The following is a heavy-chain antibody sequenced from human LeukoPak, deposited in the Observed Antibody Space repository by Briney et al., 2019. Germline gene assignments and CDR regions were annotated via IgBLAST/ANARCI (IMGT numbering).Heavy chain of an antibody. Sequence: GGSLRLSCSASGFSFSDHDMNWVRQAPGKGLEWVSAISGRSSHVYYGESVKGRFTISRDNAKNSLYLQLDSLGVEDTAVYYCGRAFPPLRTSSAGDLWGQGTLVTVSS. CDR2: ISGRSSHV. J-gene: IGHJ1*01. CDR1: GFSFSDHD. D-gene: IGHD3-16*01. V-gene: IGHV3-21*01. CDR3: GRAFPPLRTSSAGDL.